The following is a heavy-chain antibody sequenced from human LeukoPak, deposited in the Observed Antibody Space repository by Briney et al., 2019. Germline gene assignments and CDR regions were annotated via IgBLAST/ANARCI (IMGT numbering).Heavy chain of an antibody. V-gene: IGHV4-59*01. CDR2: VYYTGST. J-gene: IGHJ4*02. D-gene: IGHD3-22*01. CDR1: GGSIISYY. Sequence: PETLSLTCTVSGGSIISYYWSWIRQPPGKGLEWIGYVYYTGSTKYSPSLKSRVTMSVDTSKNLFSLKVNSATAADTAVYYCARGDSSGYYPTEFWGPGILVTVSS. CDR3: ARGDSSGYYPTEF.